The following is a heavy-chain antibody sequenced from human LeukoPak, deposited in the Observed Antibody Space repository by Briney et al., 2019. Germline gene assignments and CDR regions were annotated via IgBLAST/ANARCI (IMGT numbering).Heavy chain of an antibody. CDR3: ARVVTWGTYWGKGYFDY. Sequence: SETLSLTCTVSGGSIRSGSYFWTWIRQPAGKGLEWVGRIYTSGGTNYNPSLMSRVTISVDTSKNQFSLKLSSVTAADTAVYYCARVVTWGTYWGKGYFDYWGQGTLVTVSS. CDR1: GGSIRSGSYF. V-gene: IGHV4-61*02. J-gene: IGHJ4*02. D-gene: IGHD3-16*01. CDR2: IYTSGGT.